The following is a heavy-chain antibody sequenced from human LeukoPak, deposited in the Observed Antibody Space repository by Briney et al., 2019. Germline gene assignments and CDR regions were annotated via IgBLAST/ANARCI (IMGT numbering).Heavy chain of an antibody. CDR3: ARDSLPASYSSGWYDFFDY. V-gene: IGHV3-48*01. CDR1: GFTFSTYS. D-gene: IGHD6-19*01. J-gene: IGHJ4*02. Sequence: GGSLRLSCAASGFTFSTYSINWVRQAPGKGLEWVSYISSTYDIYYADSVRGRFTISRDNAKNSLYLQMNSLRAEDTAVYYCARDSLPASYSSGWYDFFDYWGQGTLVTVSS. CDR2: ISSTYDI.